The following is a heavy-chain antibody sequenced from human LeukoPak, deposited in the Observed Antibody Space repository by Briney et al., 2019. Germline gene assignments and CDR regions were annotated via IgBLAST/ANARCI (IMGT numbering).Heavy chain of an antibody. V-gene: IGHV3-21*01. CDR1: GFTFSSYS. D-gene: IGHD3-22*01. J-gene: IGHJ3*02. Sequence: GGSLRLSCAVSGFTFSSYSMNWVRQAPGKWLEWVSSISSSSSYIYYADSVKGRFTISRDNAKNSLYLQMNSLRAEDTAVYYCARSGTTYYYDSGSRIWGQGTMVTVSS. CDR3: ARSGTTYYYDSGSRI. CDR2: ISSSSSYI.